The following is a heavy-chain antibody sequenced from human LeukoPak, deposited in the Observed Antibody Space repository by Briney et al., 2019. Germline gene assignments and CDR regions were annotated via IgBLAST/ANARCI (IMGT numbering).Heavy chain of an antibody. CDR3: AREDTAMVSGGTYNWFDP. CDR2: MNSDGSST. J-gene: IGHJ5*02. V-gene: IGHV3-74*01. Sequence: GGSLRLSCAASGFTFSGYAMNWVRQAPGKGLVWVSRMNSDGSSTRYADSVKGRFTISRDNAKNTLYLQMNSLRAEDTAVYYCAREDTAMVSGGTYNWFDPWGQGTLVSVSS. CDR1: GFTFSGYA. D-gene: IGHD5-18*01.